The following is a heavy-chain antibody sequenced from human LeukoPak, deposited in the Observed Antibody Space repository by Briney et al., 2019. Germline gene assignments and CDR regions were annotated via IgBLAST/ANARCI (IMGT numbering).Heavy chain of an antibody. CDR1: GYSFSRYW. J-gene: IGHJ4*02. V-gene: IGHV5-51*01. D-gene: IGHD6-6*01. CDR2: IYPGDSDA. Sequence: GESLKISCQGSGYSFSRYWIGWVRQMPGKDLEWMGIIYPGDSDARYSPSFQGQVTISVDKSISTAYLQWSSLKASDTAIYYCARPYSSTSIAGAWSYWGQGTPVTVSS. CDR3: ARPYSSTSIAGAWSY.